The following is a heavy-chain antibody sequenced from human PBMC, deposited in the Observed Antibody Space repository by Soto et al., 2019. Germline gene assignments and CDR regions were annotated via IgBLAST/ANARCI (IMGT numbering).Heavy chain of an antibody. CDR2: ISGSGGST. J-gene: IGHJ6*02. D-gene: IGHD3-10*01. Sequence: EVQLLESGGGLVQPGGSLRLSCAASGFTFSSYAMSWVRQAPGKGLEWVSAISGSGGSTYYADSVKGRFTISRDNYKNTLYLQMNSLRAEDTAVYYFAKSLRRRAYVSGSYYYDGMDVWGQGTTVTVSS. CDR1: GFTFSSYA. V-gene: IGHV3-23*01. CDR3: AKSLRRRAYVSGSYYYDGMDV.